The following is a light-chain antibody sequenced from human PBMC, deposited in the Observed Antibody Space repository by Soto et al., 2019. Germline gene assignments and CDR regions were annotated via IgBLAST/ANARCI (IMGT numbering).Light chain of an antibody. CDR1: QSVSNSY. CDR3: QQYGGSPPFT. J-gene: IGKJ3*01. V-gene: IGKV3-20*01. Sequence: EIVLTQSPGTLSLSPGERATLSCRASQSVSNSYLAWYQQKPGQAPRLLIYGGSSRATGITDRFSGSRSGTDFTLTISSLEPEAFAVYYCQQYGGSPPFTFGPGTKVDIK. CDR2: GGS.